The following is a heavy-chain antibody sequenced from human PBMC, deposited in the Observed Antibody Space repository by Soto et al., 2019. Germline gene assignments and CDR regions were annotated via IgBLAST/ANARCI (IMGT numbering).Heavy chain of an antibody. D-gene: IGHD6-13*01. CDR2: ISGYNGNT. CDR1: GYTFTSYG. V-gene: IGHV1-18*01. Sequence: ASVKVSCKASGYTFTSYGISCVRQAPGQGLEWMGWISGYNGNTRYKQNFQGRVTMTRDASTGTAYMELRSLRSDDTAVYYCARDIPSADGYYFDFWGQGTLVTVSS. J-gene: IGHJ4*02. CDR3: ARDIPSADGYYFDF.